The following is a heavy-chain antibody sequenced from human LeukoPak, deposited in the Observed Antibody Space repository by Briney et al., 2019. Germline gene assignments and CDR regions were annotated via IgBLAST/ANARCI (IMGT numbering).Heavy chain of an antibody. V-gene: IGHV3-48*01. J-gene: IGHJ6*03. CDR2: ISSSSNTI. CDR1: GFTFSSYT. Sequence: GGSLRLSCAASGFTFSSYTMNWVRQAPGKGLEWVSYISSSSNTIYYADSVRGRFTISRDNAKNSLYLQMNSLRAEDTAVYYCARWALYYNYYMDVWGKGTTVTVSS. D-gene: IGHD3-10*01. CDR3: ARWALYYNYYMDV.